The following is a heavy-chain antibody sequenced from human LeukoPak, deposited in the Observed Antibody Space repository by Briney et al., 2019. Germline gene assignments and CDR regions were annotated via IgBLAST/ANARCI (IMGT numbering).Heavy chain of an antibody. Sequence: SETLSLTCTVSGGYIRGNYWSWIRQPPGKGMERMGFIYYSGSTNYNPSLKSRVTISVDTSKNQFSLRLTSVTAAGTAVYYCARGGRTGQTGYYFDNWGQGTLVSVSS. D-gene: IGHD1-1*01. CDR2: IYYSGST. CDR3: ARGGRTGQTGYYFDN. CDR1: GGYIRGNY. V-gene: IGHV4-59*13. J-gene: IGHJ4*02.